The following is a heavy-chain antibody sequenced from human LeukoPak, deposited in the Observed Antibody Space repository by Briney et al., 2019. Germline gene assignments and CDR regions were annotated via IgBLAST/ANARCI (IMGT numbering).Heavy chain of an antibody. V-gene: IGHV3-30*18. CDR2: ISYDGSNK. Sequence: GGSLRLSCAASGFTFSSYGMHWVRQAPGKGLEWVAVISYDGSNKYYADSAKGRFTISRDNSKNTLYLQMNSLRAEDTAVYYCAKESIYGDYAPPFDYWGQGTLVTVSS. CDR3: AKESIYGDYAPPFDY. CDR1: GFTFSSYG. D-gene: IGHD4-17*01. J-gene: IGHJ4*02.